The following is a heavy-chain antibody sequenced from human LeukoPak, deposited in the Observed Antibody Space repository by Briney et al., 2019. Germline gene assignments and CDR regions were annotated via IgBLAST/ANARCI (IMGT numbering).Heavy chain of an antibody. V-gene: IGHV3-21*01. CDR2: ISRSSSYI. J-gene: IGHJ3*02. Sequence: PGGSLRLSCAASGFTFNTYTMDWVRQAPGKGLEWVSSISRSSSYIYYSDSVKGRFTMSRDNAKNSLYLQMNSLRAEDTAVYYCASNAASGSDAFDIWGQGTMVTVSS. CDR3: ASNAASGSDAFDI. CDR1: GFTFNTYT. D-gene: IGHD1-26*01.